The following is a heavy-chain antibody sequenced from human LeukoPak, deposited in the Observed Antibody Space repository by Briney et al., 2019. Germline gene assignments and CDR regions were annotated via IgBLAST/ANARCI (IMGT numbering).Heavy chain of an antibody. Sequence: SETLSLTCAVSGDSIYSKWWSWVRQPPGKGLEWIGEVFHTGDMKHNPSLKSRVTMSVDKSKNQFSLKLNSVTATDTAVYYCASSNDYIWFDPWGQGALVTVSA. CDR2: VFHTGDM. CDR1: GDSIYSKW. D-gene: IGHD4-11*01. CDR3: ASSNDYIWFDP. V-gene: IGHV4-4*02. J-gene: IGHJ5*02.